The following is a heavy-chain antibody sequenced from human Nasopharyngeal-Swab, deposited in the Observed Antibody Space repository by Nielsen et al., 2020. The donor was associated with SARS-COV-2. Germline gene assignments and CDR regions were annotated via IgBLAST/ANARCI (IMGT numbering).Heavy chain of an antibody. CDR1: GFTFSSYG. CDR2: ISYDGSNK. Sequence: GESLKISCAASGFTFSSYGMHWVRQAPGKGLEWVAVISYDGSNKYYADSVKGRFTISRDNSKDTLYLQMNSLRAEDTAVYYCAKVLDSSSFRYYYVMDVWGQGTTVTVSS. V-gene: IGHV3-30*18. D-gene: IGHD6-6*01. CDR3: AKVLDSSSFRYYYVMDV. J-gene: IGHJ6*02.